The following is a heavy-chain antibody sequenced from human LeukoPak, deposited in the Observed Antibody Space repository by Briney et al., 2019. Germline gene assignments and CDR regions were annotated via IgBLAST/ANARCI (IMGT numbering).Heavy chain of an antibody. J-gene: IGHJ3*02. V-gene: IGHV1-69*05. CDR1: GGTFSSYA. CDR3: GRHEYLHAFDI. D-gene: IGHD2-2*02. Sequence: ASVKVSCKASGGTFSSYAISWVRQAPGQGLEWMGGIIPIFGTANYAQKLQDRVTMTTDTSTSTAYMELRSLRSDDTAVYYCGRHEYLHAFDIWGQGTMVTVSS. CDR2: IIPIFGTA.